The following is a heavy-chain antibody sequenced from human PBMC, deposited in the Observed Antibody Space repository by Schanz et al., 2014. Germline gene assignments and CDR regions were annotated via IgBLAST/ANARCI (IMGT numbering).Heavy chain of an antibody. CDR3: ARDVPINDY. Sequence: QVQLVQSGAEVKKPGSSVKVSCKASGGTFSSSTLTWVRQAPGQGLEWMGRIIPILDKTNYAQKFQGRVTMTADKSTSTVYMEVSGLRSEDKAVYYCARDVPINDYWGQGTPVTVSS. CDR2: IIPILDKT. J-gene: IGHJ4*02. CDR1: GGTFSSST. D-gene: IGHD2-2*01. V-gene: IGHV1-69*08.